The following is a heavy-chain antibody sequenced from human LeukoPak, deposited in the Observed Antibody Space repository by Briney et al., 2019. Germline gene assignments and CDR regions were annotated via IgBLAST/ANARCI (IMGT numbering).Heavy chain of an antibody. J-gene: IGHJ6*04. D-gene: IGHD3-3*01. CDR2: ISSSSSYI. CDR1: GFTFSSYS. Sequence: PGGSLRLSCAASGFTFSSYSMNWVRQAPGKGLEWVSSISSSSSYIYYADSVKGRFTISRDNAENSLYLQMNSLRAEDTAVYYCARDLEDFDYDFWSGLDVWAKGPRSPSPQ. V-gene: IGHV3-21*01. CDR3: ARDLEDFDYDFWSGLDV.